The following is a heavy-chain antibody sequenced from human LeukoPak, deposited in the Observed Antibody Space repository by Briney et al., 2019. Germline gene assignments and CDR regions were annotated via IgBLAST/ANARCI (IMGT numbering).Heavy chain of an antibody. CDR3: ARNEVGTTVYGMDV. D-gene: IGHD1-26*01. CDR1: GGSFSGYY. CDR2: INHSGST. Sequence: SETLSLTCAVYGGSFSGYYWTWIRQPPGKGLEWIGEINHSGSTNYNPSLKSRVTISVDTSKNQFSLKLSSVTAADTAVYYCARNEVGTTVYGMDVWGQGTTVTVSS. J-gene: IGHJ6*02. V-gene: IGHV4-34*01.